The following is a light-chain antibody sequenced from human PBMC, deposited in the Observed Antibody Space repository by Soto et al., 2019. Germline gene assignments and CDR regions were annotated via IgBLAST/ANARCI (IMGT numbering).Light chain of an antibody. CDR1: QSISSY. V-gene: IGKV1-39*01. CDR2: AAS. CDR3: QQSYSTPIT. Sequence: DIQMTQSPSSLSASVGDRVTITCRASQSISSYLIWYQQKPGKAPKLLIYAASSLQSGVPSRFSGSGSGTDFTLTISSLQPEDFATYYCQQSYSTPITVGQGTRLEIK. J-gene: IGKJ5*01.